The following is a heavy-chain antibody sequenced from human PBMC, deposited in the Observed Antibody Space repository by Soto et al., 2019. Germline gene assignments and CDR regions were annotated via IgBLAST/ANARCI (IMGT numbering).Heavy chain of an antibody. D-gene: IGHD3-9*01. CDR2: ISSSVSTI. CDR3: ASAGTAILTAMDV. CDR1: GFTFSSYE. J-gene: IGHJ6*02. V-gene: IGHV3-48*03. Sequence: GGSLRLSCAASGFTFSSYEMNWVRQAPGKGLEWVSYISSSVSTIYYADSVKGRFTISRDNAKNSLYLQMNSLRAEDTAVYYCASAGTAILTAMDVWGQGTRVTVSS.